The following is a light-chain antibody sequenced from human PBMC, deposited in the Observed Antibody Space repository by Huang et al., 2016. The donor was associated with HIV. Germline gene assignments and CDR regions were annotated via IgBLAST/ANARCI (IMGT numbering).Light chain of an antibody. CDR1: QGLVHSDGDTY. J-gene: IGKJ2*01. CDR2: KVS. CDR3: MQGTHWPGT. Sequence: DVVMVQSPLSLPVTLGQPASISCRSSQGLVHSDGDTYLNWFHQRPGQSPMRRIYKVSNRDSGVPDRFSGSGSHTDFTLTISRVEADDVGLYYCMQGTHWPGTFGQGTKLEIK. V-gene: IGKV2-30*02.